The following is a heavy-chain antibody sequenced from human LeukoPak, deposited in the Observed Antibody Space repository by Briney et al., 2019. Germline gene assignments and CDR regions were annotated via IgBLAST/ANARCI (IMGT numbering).Heavy chain of an antibody. D-gene: IGHD3-22*01. V-gene: IGHV3-30*18. Sequence: PGGSLRLSCVASGFTFSSYGMHWVRQAPGKGLEWVAVISYDGSNEYYADSVKGRFTISRDNSKNTLFLQMNSLRPEDTAVYHCAKVALFSGYYPPFDYWGQGTLVTVSS. J-gene: IGHJ4*02. CDR2: ISYDGSNE. CDR3: AKVALFSGYYPPFDY. CDR1: GFTFSSYG.